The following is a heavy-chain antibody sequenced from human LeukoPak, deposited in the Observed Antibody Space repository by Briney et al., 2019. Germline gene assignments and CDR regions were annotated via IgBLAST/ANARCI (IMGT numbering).Heavy chain of an antibody. CDR1: GGSISSYY. V-gene: IGHV4-59*12. Sequence: PSETLSLTCTVSGGSISSYYWSWIRQPPGKGLGWIGYIYYSGSTYYNPSLKSRVTISVDTSKNQFSLKLSSVTAADTAVYYCARDGIVDSSKKYYFDYWGQGTLVTVSS. CDR3: ARDGIVDSSKKYYFDY. D-gene: IGHD6-13*01. J-gene: IGHJ4*02. CDR2: IYYSGST.